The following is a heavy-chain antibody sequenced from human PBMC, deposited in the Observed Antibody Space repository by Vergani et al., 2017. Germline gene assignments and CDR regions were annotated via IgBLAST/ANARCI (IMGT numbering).Heavy chain of an antibody. CDR1: GFTFSSYW. D-gene: IGHD5-12*01. CDR3: ARDRAIVATDCMDV. Sequence: EVQLVESGGGLVQPGGSLRLSCAASGFTFSSYWMHWVRQAPGKGLVWVSRINSDGSSTSYADSGKGRFTISRDNAKNTLYLQMNSLRAEDTAGYYCARDRAIVATDCMDVWGQGTTVTVSS. V-gene: IGHV3-74*01. J-gene: IGHJ6*02. CDR2: INSDGSST.